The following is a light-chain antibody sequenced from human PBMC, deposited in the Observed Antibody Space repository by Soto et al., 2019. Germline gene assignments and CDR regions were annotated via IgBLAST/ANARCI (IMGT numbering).Light chain of an antibody. Sequence: DIQMTQFPSSLSASVGDRVTITCRASQNIDIYLNWYQQKAGKAPKLLIYAASNLQSGVPSRFRGSGSGTDFTLTITSLQPEDFATYYCHQTYSTPQAFGQGTKVEVK. J-gene: IGKJ1*01. V-gene: IGKV1-39*01. CDR2: AAS. CDR1: QNIDIY. CDR3: HQTYSTPQA.